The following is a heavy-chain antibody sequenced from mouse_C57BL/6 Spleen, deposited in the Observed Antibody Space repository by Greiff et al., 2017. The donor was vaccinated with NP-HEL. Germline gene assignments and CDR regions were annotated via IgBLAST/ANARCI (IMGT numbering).Heavy chain of an antibody. CDR3: ARNYGSSYSYFDV. J-gene: IGHJ1*03. Sequence: QVQLQQPGAELVRPGTSVKLSCKASGYTFTSYWMHWVKQRPGQSLEWIGVIDPSDSYTNYNQKFKGKATLTVDTSSSTAYMQLGSLTSEDSAVYYCARNYGSSYSYFDVWGTGTTVTVSS. CDR1: GYTFTSYW. V-gene: IGHV1-59*01. D-gene: IGHD1-1*01. CDR2: IDPSDSYT.